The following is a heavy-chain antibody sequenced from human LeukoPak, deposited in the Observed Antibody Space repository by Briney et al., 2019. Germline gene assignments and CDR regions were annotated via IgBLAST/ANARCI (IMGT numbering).Heavy chain of an antibody. CDR2: IYYSGTT. Sequence: PSETLSLTCTVSGGSTSTTSYYWGWIRQPPGKGLEWLATIYYSGTTYYNPSLKSRVTISIDTSKNQFSLKVSSVTAADTAVYYCARRYGVFAGDFDFWGQGMLVTVSS. J-gene: IGHJ4*02. CDR3: ARRYGVFAGDFDF. D-gene: IGHD5/OR15-5a*01. CDR1: GGSTSTTSYY. V-gene: IGHV4-39*01.